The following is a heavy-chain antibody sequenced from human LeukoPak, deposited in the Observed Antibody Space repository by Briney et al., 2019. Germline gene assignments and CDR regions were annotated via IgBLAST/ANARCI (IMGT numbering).Heavy chain of an antibody. Sequence: SVKVSCKASGGTFSSYALSWVRQAPGQGLEWMGRIIPIFGTANYAQKFQGRVTITTDESTSTAYMELSSLRSEDTAVYYCARGAPVEMATIDAFDIWGQGTMVTVSS. D-gene: IGHD5-24*01. CDR3: ARGAPVEMATIDAFDI. V-gene: IGHV1-69*05. CDR1: GGTFSSYA. J-gene: IGHJ3*02. CDR2: IIPIFGTA.